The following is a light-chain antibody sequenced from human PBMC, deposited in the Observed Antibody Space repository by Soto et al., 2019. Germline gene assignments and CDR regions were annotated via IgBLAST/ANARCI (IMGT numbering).Light chain of an antibody. V-gene: IGLV2-11*01. J-gene: IGLJ1*01. CDR1: SSDVGGYNY. CDR3: CSYAGSYTFV. CDR2: DVK. Sequence: QSALTQPRSVSGSPGQSVTISCTGTSSDVGGYNYVSWYQQYPGKAPKVMIYDVKTRPSGVPDRFSGSKSGNTASLTISGLQAEDEADYYFCSYAGSYTFVFGTGTKRTVL.